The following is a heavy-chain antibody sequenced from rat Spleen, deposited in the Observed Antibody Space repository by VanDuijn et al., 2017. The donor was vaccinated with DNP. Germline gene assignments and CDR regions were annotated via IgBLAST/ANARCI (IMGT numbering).Heavy chain of an antibody. CDR1: GFTFTNYG. CDR3: TTDNYSAPFDY. Sequence: EVQLVESGGGLVQPGRSLKLSCAASGFTFTNYGMAWVRQAPKKGLEWVATITASSGTTYYRDSVKGRFTISTDNAKNTLYLQMDSLRSEDTATYYGTTDNYSAPFDYWGQGVMVTVSS. V-gene: IGHV5S13*01. D-gene: IGHD1-8*01. J-gene: IGHJ2*01. CDR2: ITASSGTT.